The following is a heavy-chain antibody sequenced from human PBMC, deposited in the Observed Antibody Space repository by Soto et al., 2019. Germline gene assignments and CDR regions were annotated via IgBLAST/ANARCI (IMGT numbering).Heavy chain of an antibody. CDR3: ARVKVGDLFRFNWFFDL. J-gene: IGHJ2*01. V-gene: IGHV4-30-2*01. D-gene: IGHD3-3*01. CDR1: GGSISSGNFP. Sequence: SETLSLTCTVSGGSISSGNFPWTRIRQPPGKGLEWIAYIFHTGSTFYNSSLKPRVSISVDRSKNQFSLKLKSVTETDTAVYYCARVKVGDLFRFNWFFDLWGRGTLVTVSS. CDR2: IFHTGST.